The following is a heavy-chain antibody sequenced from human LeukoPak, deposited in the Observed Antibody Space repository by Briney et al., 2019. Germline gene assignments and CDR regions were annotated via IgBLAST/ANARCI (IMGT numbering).Heavy chain of an antibody. Sequence: ASVKVSCKASGYTFTSYYMHWVRQAPGQGLEWMGIINPSGGSTSYAQKFQGRVTMTRDTSTSTVYMELSSLRSEDTAVYYCARGQTALIPFGPVSHWGQGTLVTVSS. V-gene: IGHV1-46*01. CDR1: GYTFTSYY. CDR3: ARGQTALIPFGPVSH. CDR2: INPSGGST. J-gene: IGHJ4*02. D-gene: IGHD3/OR15-3a*01.